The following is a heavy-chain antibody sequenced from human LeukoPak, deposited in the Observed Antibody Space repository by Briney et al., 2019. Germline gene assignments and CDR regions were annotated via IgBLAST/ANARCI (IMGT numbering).Heavy chain of an antibody. D-gene: IGHD5-12*01. J-gene: IGHJ4*02. CDR1: GYTFTSYY. CDR3: ARADHVEMATIIAIDY. CDR2: INPSGGST. V-gene: IGHV1-46*01. Sequence: ASVKLSCKASGYTFTSYYMHWVRQAPGQGLEWMGIINPSGGSTSYAQKFQGRVTMTRDTSTSTVYMELSSLRSEDTAVYYCARADHVEMATIIAIDYWGQGTLVTVSS.